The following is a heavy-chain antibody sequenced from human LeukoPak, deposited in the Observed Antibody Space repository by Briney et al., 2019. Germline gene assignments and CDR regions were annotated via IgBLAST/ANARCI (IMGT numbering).Heavy chain of an antibody. Sequence: ASVKVSCKASGYTFTSHGISWVRQAPGQGLEWMGWISAYNGNINYAQKLQGRVTMTTDTSTSTAYMELRSLGSDDTAVYYCARDPALIAVAGNDAFDIWGQGTMVTVSS. CDR1: GYTFTSHG. CDR2: ISAYNGNI. V-gene: IGHV1-18*01. CDR3: ARDPALIAVAGNDAFDI. J-gene: IGHJ3*02. D-gene: IGHD6-19*01.